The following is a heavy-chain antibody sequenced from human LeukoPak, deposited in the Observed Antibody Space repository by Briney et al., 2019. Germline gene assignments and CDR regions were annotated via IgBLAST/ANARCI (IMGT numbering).Heavy chain of an antibody. V-gene: IGHV6-1*01. D-gene: IGHD2-8*02. CDR2: TYYRSKWYN. CDR3: ARFAGGHFDY. CDR1: GDSVSSNSAG. Sequence: SQTLSLTCAISGDSVSSNSAGWNWIRQSPLRGLEWLGRTYYRSKWYNDYAVSVKSRITINPDTSKNQFFLQLNSVTPEDTAVYFCARFAGGHFDYWGQGTLVAVSS. J-gene: IGHJ4*02.